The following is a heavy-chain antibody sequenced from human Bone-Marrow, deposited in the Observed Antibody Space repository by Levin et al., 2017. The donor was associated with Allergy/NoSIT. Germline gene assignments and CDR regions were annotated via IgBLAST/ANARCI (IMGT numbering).Heavy chain of an antibody. CDR1: GFTFSDYY. V-gene: IGHV3-69-1*02. D-gene: IGHD2-2*01. CDR3: ARGSCCSSTSCYGTTVLIPWEGVPIPPFDY. J-gene: IGHJ4*02. Sequence: PGGSLRLSCAASGFTFSDYYMNWVRQAPGKGLEWVSSISIISTIYYADSVRGRFTISRDNAKNSLYLQLNSLRAEDTAVYYCARGSCCSSTSCYGTTVLIPWEGVPIPPFDYWGQGTLVTVSS. CDR2: ISIISTI.